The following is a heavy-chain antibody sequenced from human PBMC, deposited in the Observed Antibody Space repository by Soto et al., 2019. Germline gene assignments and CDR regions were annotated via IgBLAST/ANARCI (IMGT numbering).Heavy chain of an antibody. V-gene: IGHV4-39*01. CDR1: GGSISSSSYY. J-gene: IGHJ4*02. CDR3: ASPGEWLLYYFDY. CDR2: IYYSGST. Sequence: SETLSLTCTVSGGSISSSSYYWGWIRQPPGKGLEWIGSIYYSGSTYYNPSLKSRVTISVDTSKNQFSLKLSSVTAADTAVYYCASPGEWLLYYFDYWGQGTLVTVSS. D-gene: IGHD3-3*01.